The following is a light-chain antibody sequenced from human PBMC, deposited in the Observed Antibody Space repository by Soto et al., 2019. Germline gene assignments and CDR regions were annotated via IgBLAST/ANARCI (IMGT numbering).Light chain of an antibody. V-gene: IGLV1-51*01. Sequence: QSVLTQTPSASGTPGQRVTISCSGSNSNMGRNYVYWYQQVPGTAPKLLIYVNNKRPSGISDRFSGSKPGTSATLDITGLQTGDEADYYCGTWDHSLGEVVFGGGTKLTVL. CDR2: VNN. CDR3: GTWDHSLGEVV. J-gene: IGLJ2*01. CDR1: NSNMGRNY.